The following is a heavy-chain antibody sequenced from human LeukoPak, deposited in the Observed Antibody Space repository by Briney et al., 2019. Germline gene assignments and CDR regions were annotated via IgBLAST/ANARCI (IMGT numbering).Heavy chain of an antibody. CDR3: ARGWDGIAVAGSFDY. D-gene: IGHD6-19*01. Sequence: SETLSLTCTVSGGSTSGYYWGWIRQPPGKGLEWIGDIYYSGSTNYNPSLASRVTISVDTSKNQFSLKLNSVTAADTAVYYCARGWDGIAVAGSFDYWGQGTLVTVSS. CDR2: IYYSGST. CDR1: GGSTSGYY. V-gene: IGHV4-59*01. J-gene: IGHJ4*02.